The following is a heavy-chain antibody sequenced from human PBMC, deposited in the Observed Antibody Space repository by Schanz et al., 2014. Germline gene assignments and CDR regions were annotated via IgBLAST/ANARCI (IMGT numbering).Heavy chain of an antibody. Sequence: LVESGGGVVQPGRSLRLSCAASGFTFSSYGMHWVRQVPGKGLEWVAVVCYDGSKKYYADSVKGRFTTSRDNSKNTMYLQMNSLRAEDTAVYYCVKDIKRELLRDDHYYGMDVWGQGTTVTVSS. CDR3: VKDIKRELLRDDHYYGMDV. J-gene: IGHJ6*02. V-gene: IGHV3-33*06. D-gene: IGHD1-26*01. CDR2: VCYDGSKK. CDR1: GFTFSSYG.